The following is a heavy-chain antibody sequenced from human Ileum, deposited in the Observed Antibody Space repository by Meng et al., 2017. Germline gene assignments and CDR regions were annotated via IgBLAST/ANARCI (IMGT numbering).Heavy chain of an antibody. CDR2: IIPIFGTT. J-gene: IGHJ4*02. Sequence: SVKVSCKASGGTVSSYGISWVRQAPGQGLEWMGRIIPIFGTTNYAQKFQGRVTITADKSTSTAYMELSSLRSEDTAMYYCARDLNRYYDGSGDYYFDYWGQGTLVTFSS. V-gene: IGHV1-69*06. CDR1: GGTVSSYG. CDR3: ARDLNRYYDGSGDYYFDY. D-gene: IGHD3-22*01.